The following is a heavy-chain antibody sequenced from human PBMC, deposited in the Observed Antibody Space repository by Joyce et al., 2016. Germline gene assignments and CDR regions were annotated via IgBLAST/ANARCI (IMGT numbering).Heavy chain of an antibody. CDR3: AREFGGTFYFDY. CDR1: GFSFSGYY. Sequence: QVQLVQSGAEVKNPGASVKVSCKASGFSFSGYYIHWVRQAPGQGREWMGCINPDRGGTIYAQKFQGRVTMTRDTSISTVYLELGRLTSDDTALYCCAREFGGTFYFDYWGQVTLVTVSS. V-gene: IGHV1-2*02. CDR2: INPDRGGT. D-gene: IGHD4-23*01. J-gene: IGHJ4*02.